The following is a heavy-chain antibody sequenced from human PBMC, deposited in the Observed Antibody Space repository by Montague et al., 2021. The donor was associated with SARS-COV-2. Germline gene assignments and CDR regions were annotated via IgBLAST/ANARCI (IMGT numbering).Heavy chain of an antibody. CDR1: GFSLSTSGMC. Sequence: LVKPTQTLTLTCTFSGFSLSTSGMCVSWIRQPPGKGLEWIGYIYYSGSTYYNPSLKSRVTISVDTSKNQFSLKLSSVTAADTAVYYCARDEGSSGHDYWGQGTLVTVSS. V-gene: IGHV4-31*03. D-gene: IGHD3-22*01. CDR2: IYYSGST. CDR3: ARDEGSSGHDY. J-gene: IGHJ4*02.